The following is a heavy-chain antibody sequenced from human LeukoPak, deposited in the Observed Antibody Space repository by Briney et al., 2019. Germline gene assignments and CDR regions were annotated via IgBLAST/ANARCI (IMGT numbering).Heavy chain of an antibody. CDR1: GDSVSSNSAA. Sequence: SQTLSLTCAISGDSVSSNSAAWTWIRQSPSRGLEWLGRTYYRSRWYNDYAVSVKSRISMNPDTSKNQFSLQLTSVTPEDTAVYYCARVLDTPNSYYFDHWGQGTLVTVSS. D-gene: IGHD5-18*01. V-gene: IGHV6-1*01. CDR2: TYYRSRWYN. CDR3: ARVLDTPNSYYFDH. J-gene: IGHJ4*02.